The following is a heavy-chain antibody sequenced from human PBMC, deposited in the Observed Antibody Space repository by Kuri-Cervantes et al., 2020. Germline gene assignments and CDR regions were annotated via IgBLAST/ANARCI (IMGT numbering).Heavy chain of an antibody. CDR3: AKDSYSSGWYGDDAFDI. J-gene: IGHJ3*02. V-gene: IGHV3-13*01. D-gene: IGHD6-19*01. Sequence: GESLKISCAASGFTFTDFAMHWVRQATGKGLEWVSAIGTAGDTYYPGSVKGRFTISRDNSKNTLYLQMNSLRAEDTAVYYCAKDSYSSGWYGDDAFDIWGQGTMVTVSS. CDR1: GFTFTDFA. CDR2: IGTAGDT.